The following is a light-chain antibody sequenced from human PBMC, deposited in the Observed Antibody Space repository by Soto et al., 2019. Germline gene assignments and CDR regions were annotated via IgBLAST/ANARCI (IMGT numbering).Light chain of an antibody. Sequence: EIVLTQSPATMSLSPGERATLSCRASQSISGFLAWYQQKPGQAPRLLIYDASNRAPGIPARFSGSGSGTDFTLTISGLEPEDSAVYSCQQRYHWRTFGQGTKLELK. CDR1: QSISGF. CDR2: DAS. V-gene: IGKV3-11*01. CDR3: QQRYHWRT. J-gene: IGKJ2*01.